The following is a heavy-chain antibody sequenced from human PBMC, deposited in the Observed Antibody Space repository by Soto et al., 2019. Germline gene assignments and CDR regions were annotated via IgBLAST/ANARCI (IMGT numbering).Heavy chain of an antibody. J-gene: IGHJ3*02. D-gene: IGHD6-13*01. CDR3: AKGDSTTHGDSFDI. CDR1: GGSSSFYN. CDR2: IYHSGRT. Sequence: PSATLSLTCSVSGGSSSFYNWNWIRQSPGKGLEWIGYIYHSGRTNYNPSLKSRVTISVDTSKNQFSLQLSSVTAADTAVYYCAKGDSTTHGDSFDIWGQGTMVT. V-gene: IGHV4-59*01.